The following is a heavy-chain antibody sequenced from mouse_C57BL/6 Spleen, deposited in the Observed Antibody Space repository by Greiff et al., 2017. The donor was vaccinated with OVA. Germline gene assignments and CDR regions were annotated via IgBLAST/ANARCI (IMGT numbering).Heavy chain of an antibody. J-gene: IGHJ2*01. CDR1: GYTFTSYW. CDR2: IDPSDSYT. V-gene: IGHV1-50*01. D-gene: IGHD1-1*01. Sequence: QVQLQQPGAELVKPGASVKLSCKASGYTFTSYWMQWVKQRPGQGLEWIGEIDPSDSYTNYNQKFKGKATLTVDTSSSTAYMQLSSLTSEDSAVYYCARGASYYYGSSYGFDYWGQGTTLTVSS. CDR3: ARGASYYYGSSYGFDY.